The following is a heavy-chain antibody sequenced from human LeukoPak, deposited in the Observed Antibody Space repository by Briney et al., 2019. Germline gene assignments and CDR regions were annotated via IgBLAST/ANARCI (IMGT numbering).Heavy chain of an antibody. D-gene: IGHD6-13*01. V-gene: IGHV4-59*12. CDR3: AREDQQLVDY. Sequence: SETLSLTCTVSGGSISSYYWSWIRQPPGKGLEWIGYIYYSGSTNYNPSLKSRVTISVDTSKNQFSLKLSSVTAADTAVYYCAREDQQLVDYWGQGTLVTVSS. CDR1: GGSISSYY. CDR2: IYYSGST. J-gene: IGHJ4*02.